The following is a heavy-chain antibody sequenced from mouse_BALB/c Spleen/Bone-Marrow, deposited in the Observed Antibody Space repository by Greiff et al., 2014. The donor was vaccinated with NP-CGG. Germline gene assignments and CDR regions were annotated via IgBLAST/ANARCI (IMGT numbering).Heavy chain of an antibody. J-gene: IGHJ2*01. D-gene: IGHD2-4*01. Sequence: QVQLQQSGAELVKPGTSVKLSCKASGYTFTSYWMHWVKQRPGQGLEWIGELNPSNGHTNYNGKFKNKATVTEDKSSSTAYMQLSRLTSEDSAFYYCARMITTRGFDYWGQGTPLTVSS. V-gene: IGHV1S81*02. CDR2: LNPSNGHT. CDR3: ARMITTRGFDY. CDR1: GYTFTSYW.